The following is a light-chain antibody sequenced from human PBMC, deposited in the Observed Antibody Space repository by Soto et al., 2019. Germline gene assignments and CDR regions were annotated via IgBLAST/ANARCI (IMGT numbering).Light chain of an antibody. Sequence: QSVLTQSSSASASLGSSVKLTCTLSSGHSYYIIAWHQQQPGKAPRFLMKLEGSGDYNRVSGVPARFSGSSSGADRYLTISSLQFEDEADYYCETWDTSTGVFGGGTKVTVL. CDR1: SGHSYYI. J-gene: IGLJ3*02. V-gene: IGLV4-60*02. CDR3: ETWDTSTGV. CDR2: LEGSGDY.